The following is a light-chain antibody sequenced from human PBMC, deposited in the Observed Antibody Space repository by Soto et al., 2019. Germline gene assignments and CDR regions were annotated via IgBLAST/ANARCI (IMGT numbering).Light chain of an antibody. CDR1: QGIRND. CDR3: LQDYNYPRT. J-gene: IGKJ2*01. V-gene: IGKV1-6*01. Sequence: AIQMTQSPSSLSASVGDRVTITCRASQGIRNDLGWYQQKPGKAPKLLIYAASTLQSRVPSRFSGSGSGTDFTLTITSLQPEDFATYYCLQDYNYPRTFGQGTKLEIK. CDR2: AAS.